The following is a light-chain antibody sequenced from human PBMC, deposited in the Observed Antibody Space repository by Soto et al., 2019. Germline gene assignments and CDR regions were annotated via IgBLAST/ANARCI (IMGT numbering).Light chain of an antibody. Sequence: LLMTRAADSLAVSLGESATINCKSSQSVLYSSDNKNYLGWYQQKTGQPPKLLIYWASTRASGVPDRFSGSGSGTDFTLTISSLQAEDVAVYYCQQYYSTPLTFGGGTKV. CDR3: QQYYSTPLT. V-gene: IGKV4-1*01. CDR1: QSVLYSSDNKNY. CDR2: WAS. J-gene: IGKJ4*01.